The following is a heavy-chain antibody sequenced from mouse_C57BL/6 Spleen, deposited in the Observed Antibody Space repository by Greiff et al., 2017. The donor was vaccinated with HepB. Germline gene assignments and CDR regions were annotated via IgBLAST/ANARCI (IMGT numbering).Heavy chain of an antibody. CDR1: GYTFTDYY. Sequence: EVQLQQSGPELVKPGASVKISCKASGYTFTDYYMNWVKQSHGKSLEWIGDINPHNGGTSYNQKFKGKATLTVDKSSSTAYLELRSLTSEDAAVDDCARSDQYDGSTWFAYWGQGTLVTASA. J-gene: IGHJ3*01. D-gene: IGHD1-1*01. CDR2: INPHNGGT. CDR3: ARSDQYDGSTWFAY. V-gene: IGHV1-26*01.